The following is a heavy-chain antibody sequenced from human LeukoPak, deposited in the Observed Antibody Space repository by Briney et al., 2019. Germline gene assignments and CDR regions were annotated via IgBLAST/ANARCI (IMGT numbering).Heavy chain of an antibody. CDR1: GFTFSSYG. CDR2: IKGGSGDP. J-gene: IGHJ4*02. Sequence: PGRSLRLSCAASGFTFSSYGMHWVRQAPGKGLEWVSSIKGGSGDPFYADSVKGRFTISRDNSKNTLFLQLNSLRAEDSAVYYCAKGGHDFNPFYWWGQGTLVTVSS. CDR3: AKGGHDFNPFYW. V-gene: IGHV3-23*01. D-gene: IGHD2-21*02.